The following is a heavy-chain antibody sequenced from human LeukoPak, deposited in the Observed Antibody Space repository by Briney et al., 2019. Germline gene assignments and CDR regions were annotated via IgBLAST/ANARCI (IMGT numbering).Heavy chain of an antibody. Sequence: NPSETLSLTCTVSGGSNSGFDWSWIRQPPGKGLEWIGYIYYSGSPNYNPSLKSRVTISADTSKNQFSLKLSSVTAADTAVYYCANGRKDFDTNLGPFDSWGQGILVTVSS. CDR2: IYYSGSP. CDR1: GGSNSGFD. J-gene: IGHJ4*02. D-gene: IGHD3-9*01. CDR3: ANGRKDFDTNLGPFDS. V-gene: IGHV4-59*01.